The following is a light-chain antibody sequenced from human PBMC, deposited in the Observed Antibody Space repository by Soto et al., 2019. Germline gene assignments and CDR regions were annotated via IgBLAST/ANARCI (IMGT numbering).Light chain of an antibody. CDR1: QNIDSY. V-gene: IGKV1-39*01. CDR3: QQTYSTPWT. CDR2: DAS. Sequence: DIQVTQSPSSLSASVGDRVTITCRASQNIDSYLNWYQQRPGKAPKLLIHDASSLQSGVPSRFSGSGSGTDFALTINSLQPEDFATIYCQQTYSTPWTFGQGTKVDI. J-gene: IGKJ1*01.